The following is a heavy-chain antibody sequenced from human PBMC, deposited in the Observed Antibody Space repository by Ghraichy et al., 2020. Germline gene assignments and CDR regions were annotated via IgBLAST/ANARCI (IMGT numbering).Heavy chain of an antibody. D-gene: IGHD3-10*01. CDR2: IYYSGST. J-gene: IGHJ6*02. CDR3: ARAGVRGVSGYYYGMDV. CDR1: GGSISSYY. V-gene: IGHV4-59*01. Sequence: GSLSLTCTVSGGSISSYYWSWIRQPPGKGLEWIGYIYYSGSTNYNPSLKSRVTISVDTSKNQFSLKLSSVTAADTAVYYCARAGVRGVSGYYYGMDVWGQGTTVTVSS.